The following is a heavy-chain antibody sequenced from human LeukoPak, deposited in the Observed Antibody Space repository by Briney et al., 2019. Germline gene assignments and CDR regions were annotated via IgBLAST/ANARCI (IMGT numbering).Heavy chain of an antibody. J-gene: IGHJ4*02. V-gene: IGHV4-39*01. D-gene: IGHD1-26*01. CDR3: ASGTYYLMAY. Sequence: WIRQPPGKGLEGIGSIYYSGSTYYNPSLKSRVTISVDTSKNQFSLKLSSVTAADTAVYYCASGTYYLMAYWGRGTLVTVSS. CDR2: IYYSGST.